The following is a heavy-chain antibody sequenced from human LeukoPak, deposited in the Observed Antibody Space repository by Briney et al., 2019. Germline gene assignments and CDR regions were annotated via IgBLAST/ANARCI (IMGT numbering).Heavy chain of an antibody. Sequence: GGSLRPSCAASGITFSSYWMHWVRQAPGKGLVWVSLITGNGNSTIYADSVKGRFTISRDNPKNSLYLQMNSLRAEDMALYYCAKGSSSSESRDNWFDPWGQGTLVTVSS. CDR2: ITGNGNST. CDR1: GITFSSYW. D-gene: IGHD6-6*01. J-gene: IGHJ5*02. CDR3: AKGSSSSESRDNWFDP. V-gene: IGHV3-74*01.